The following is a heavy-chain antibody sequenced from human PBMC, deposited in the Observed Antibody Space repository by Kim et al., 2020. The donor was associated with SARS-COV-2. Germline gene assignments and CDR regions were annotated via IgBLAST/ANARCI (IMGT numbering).Heavy chain of an antibody. CDR3: ARGHYSDYFDY. D-gene: IGHD4-4*01. Sequence: TTYTPSLRSRLVISMDRSRNRFSLTLTSVTAADTAVYYCARGHYSDYFDYWGQGTLVAVSS. CDR2: T. J-gene: IGHJ4*02. V-gene: IGHV4-30-2*01.